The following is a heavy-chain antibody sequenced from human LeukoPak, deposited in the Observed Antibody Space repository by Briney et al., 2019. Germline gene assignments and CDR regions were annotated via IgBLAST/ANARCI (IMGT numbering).Heavy chain of an antibody. J-gene: IGHJ4*02. CDR1: GGSVSSGGYY. V-gene: IGHV4-30-2*01. Sequence: PSETLSLTCTVSGGSVSSGGYYWSWTRQPPGKGLEWIGYIYHSGSTYYNPSLKSRVTISVDRSKNQFSLKLSSVTAADTAVYYCARTYDSSGYYSPFDYWGQGTLVTVSS. CDR3: ARTYDSSGYYSPFDY. D-gene: IGHD3-22*01. CDR2: IYHSGST.